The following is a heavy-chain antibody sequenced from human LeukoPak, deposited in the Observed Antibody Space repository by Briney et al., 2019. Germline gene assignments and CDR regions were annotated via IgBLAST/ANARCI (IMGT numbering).Heavy chain of an antibody. Sequence: GGSLRLSCAASGFTFSSYGMHWVRQAPGKGLEWVSSISGSSSYIFYADSVKGRFTISRDNAKNSLYLQMNSLRAEDTAVYYCARDLRGYSYGRFDAFDIWGQGTMVTVSS. J-gene: IGHJ3*02. V-gene: IGHV3-21*01. CDR3: ARDLRGYSYGRFDAFDI. D-gene: IGHD5-18*01. CDR1: GFTFSSYG. CDR2: ISGSSSYI.